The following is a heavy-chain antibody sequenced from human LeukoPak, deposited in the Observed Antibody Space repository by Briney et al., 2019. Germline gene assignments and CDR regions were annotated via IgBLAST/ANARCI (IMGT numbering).Heavy chain of an antibody. CDR2: IYYSGST. CDR3: ARVIDYYDSSGYYAAGAFDI. J-gene: IGHJ3*02. V-gene: IGHV4-59*01. Sequence: SETLSLTCTVSGGSISSYYWSWIRQPPGKGLEWLGYIYYSGSTNYNPSLKSRVTISVDTSKNQFSLKLSSVTAADTAVYYCARVIDYYDSSGYYAAGAFDIWGQGTMVTVSS. D-gene: IGHD3-22*01. CDR1: GGSISSYY.